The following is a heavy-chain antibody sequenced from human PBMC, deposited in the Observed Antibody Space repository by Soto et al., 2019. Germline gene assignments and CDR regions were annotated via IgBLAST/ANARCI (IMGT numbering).Heavy chain of an antibody. V-gene: IGHV3-30*18. D-gene: IGHD5-12*01. CDR2: ISYDGSNK. CDR1: GFTFSSYG. CDR3: AKIREMATLDY. Sequence: LRLSCAASGFTFSSYGMHWVRQAPGKGLEWVAVISYDGSNKYYADSVKGRFTISRDNSKNTLYLQMNSLRAEDTAVYYCAKIREMATLDYWGQGTLVTVSS. J-gene: IGHJ4*02.